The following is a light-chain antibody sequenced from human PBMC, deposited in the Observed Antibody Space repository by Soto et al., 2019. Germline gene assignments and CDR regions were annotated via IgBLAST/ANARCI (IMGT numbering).Light chain of an antibody. CDR2: AVT. J-gene: IGLJ1*01. CDR1: SSDVGGYNY. CDR3: SSYPSSSTL. Sequence: QSALTQPASVSGSPGQSITISCTGTSSDVGGYNYVSWYQQHPGKAPKLMIYAVTDRPSGVSSRFSGSKSGNTASLTISGIRAQDEAAYYCSSYPSSSTLFGTATKV. V-gene: IGLV2-14*01.